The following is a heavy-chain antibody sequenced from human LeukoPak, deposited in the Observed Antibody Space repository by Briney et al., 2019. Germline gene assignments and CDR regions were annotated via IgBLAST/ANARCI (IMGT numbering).Heavy chain of an antibody. CDR3: ARHLGYCTGGSCYRTFDAFDI. V-gene: IGHV4-4*07. CDR1: GGSISSYY. CDR2: IYTSGST. Sequence: SETLSLTCTVSGGSISSYYWSWIRQPAGKGLEWIGRIYTSGSTNYNPSLKSRVTMSVDTSKNQFSLKLSSVTAADTAVYYCARHLGYCTGGSCYRTFDAFDIWGQGTMDTVSS. D-gene: IGHD2-15*01. J-gene: IGHJ3*02.